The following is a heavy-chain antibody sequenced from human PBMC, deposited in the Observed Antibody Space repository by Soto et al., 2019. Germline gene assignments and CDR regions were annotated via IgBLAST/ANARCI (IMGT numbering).Heavy chain of an antibody. CDR3: ARVLGGMATVPFDY. D-gene: IGHD4-4*01. Sequence: QVQLVESGGGVVQPGRSLRLSCAASGFTFSSYAMHWVRQAPGTGLEWVAVISYEGSTKYYADSVKGRFTISRDNSKNTLYLQMSSLRTEDTAVYYCARVLGGMATVPFDYWGQGALVTVSS. CDR1: GFTFSSYA. V-gene: IGHV3-30-3*01. CDR2: ISYEGSTK. J-gene: IGHJ4*02.